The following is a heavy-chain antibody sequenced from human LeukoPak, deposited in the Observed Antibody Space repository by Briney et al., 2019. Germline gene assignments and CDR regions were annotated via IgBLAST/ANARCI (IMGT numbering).Heavy chain of an antibody. J-gene: IGHJ4*02. V-gene: IGHV1-24*01. D-gene: IGHD3-3*01. CDR2: FDPEDGET. CDR1: GYTLTELS. Sequence: ASVKVSCKVSGYTLTELSMHWVRQAPGKGLEWMGGFDPEDGETIYAQKFQGRVTMTEDTSTDTAYMELSSLRSEDTAVYYCATGITIFGVVLWGALGYWGQGILVTVSS. CDR3: ATGITIFGVVLWGALGY.